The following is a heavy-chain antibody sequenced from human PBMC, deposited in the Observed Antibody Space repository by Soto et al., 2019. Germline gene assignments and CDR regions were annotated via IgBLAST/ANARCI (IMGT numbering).Heavy chain of an antibody. CDR3: ASLTKALAS. D-gene: IGHD3-9*01. V-gene: IGHV4-31*03. CDR1: GGSISTAYYY. CDR2: IYYIGDT. J-gene: IGHJ4*02. Sequence: PSETLSLTCTVSGGSISTAYYYWSWIRQHPGKGLEWIGYIYYIGDTNYNPSLKRRVSMSVDTSKNQFSLRLTSVTAADPAVYYCASLTKALASWGPGTLVPVPP.